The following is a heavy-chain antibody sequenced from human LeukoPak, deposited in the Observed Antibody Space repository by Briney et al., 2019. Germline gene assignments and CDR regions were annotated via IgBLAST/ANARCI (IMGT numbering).Heavy chain of an antibody. CDR1: GFSFADAW. V-gene: IGHV3-15*01. CDR3: TTDLTHLFNFAY. D-gene: IGHD3-10*01. Sequence: GGSLRLSCAASGFSFADAWMAWVRQAPGRGLEWLGRIKGETDGAATDLAAPVKGRFSISRDDSKNTLYLQMHSLQAEDTAVYYCTTDLTHLFNFAYWGQGTLVTVSS. J-gene: IGHJ4*02. CDR2: IKGETDGAAT.